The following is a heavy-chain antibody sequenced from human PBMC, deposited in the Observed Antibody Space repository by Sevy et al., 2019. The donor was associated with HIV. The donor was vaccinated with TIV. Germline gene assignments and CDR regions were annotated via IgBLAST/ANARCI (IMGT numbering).Heavy chain of an antibody. J-gene: IGHJ6*02. CDR1: GFSFSNSA. Sequence: GGSLRLSCSGSGFSFSNSAMNGVGQTPGKGLKYVSAISRDGVSTYYTDSVRGRFTISRDNSKNTSYLQMSSLRVEDTAVYYCVKDPDYNFWRGDYGMDVWGQGTTVTVSS. V-gene: IGHV3-64D*06. D-gene: IGHD3-3*01. CDR2: ISRDGVST. CDR3: VKDPDYNFWRGDYGMDV.